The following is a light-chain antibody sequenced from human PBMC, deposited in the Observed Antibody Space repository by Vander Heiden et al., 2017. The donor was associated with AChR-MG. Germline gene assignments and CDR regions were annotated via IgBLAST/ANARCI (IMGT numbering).Light chain of an antibody. V-gene: IGLV2-14*03. CDR3: CSYTSASTYV. Sequence: SALTQPASVSGSPGQSITISCTGANRDLGSSVSWYQQHTDKAPKLMIFDFTERPSGISNRFSGSISGNTASLTISGLQTEDEADYYCCSYTSASTYVFGTGTKVTVL. CDR1: NRDLGSS. CDR2: DFT. J-gene: IGLJ1*01.